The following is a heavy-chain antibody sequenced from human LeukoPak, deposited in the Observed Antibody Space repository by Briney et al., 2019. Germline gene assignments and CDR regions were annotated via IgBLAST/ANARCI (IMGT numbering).Heavy chain of an antibody. CDR1: GFTFDRFT. CDR3: AKDGGEYYYDSSGYYFDY. CDR2: INRRGHT. D-gene: IGHD3-22*01. J-gene: IGHJ4*02. Sequence: GGSLRLSCAAPGFTFDRFTIHWVRQTPGKGLEWVSLINRRGHTFYADSVKGRLTISRDNSRNSVFLQMNSLRPEDTALYHCAKDGGEYYYDSSGYYFDYWGQGTLVTVSS. V-gene: IGHV3-43*01.